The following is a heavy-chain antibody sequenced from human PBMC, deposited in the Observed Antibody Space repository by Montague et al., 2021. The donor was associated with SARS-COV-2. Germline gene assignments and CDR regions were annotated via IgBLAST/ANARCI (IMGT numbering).Heavy chain of an antibody. CDR2: INYSCT. CDR1: GDSIGSYH. J-gene: IGHJ3*01. V-gene: IGHV4-59*01. CDR3: SRGAGGGTTFVFDL. D-gene: IGHD2/OR15-2a*01. Sequence: SETLSLTCSVSGDSIGSYHCSWIRQPQRQGLEYIWYINYSCTNYNPSLXCRVTISVDTSNNLFSLNLSSVTAAATAVYYCSRGAGGGTTFVFDLWGQGTMVTVSS.